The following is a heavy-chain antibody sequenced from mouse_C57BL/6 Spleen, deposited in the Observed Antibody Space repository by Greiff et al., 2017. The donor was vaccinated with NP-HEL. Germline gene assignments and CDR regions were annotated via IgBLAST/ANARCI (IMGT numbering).Heavy chain of an antibody. CDR2: IGPGSGST. D-gene: IGHD3-3*01. CDR1: GYTFTDYY. Sequence: VQLVESGAELVKPGASVKISCKASGYTFTDYYIHWVKQSPGQGLEWIGKIGPGSGSTYYNEKFKGKDTLTTDKSSSTTYMQLSSLTSEDAAVYFCASYARGNAMDYWGKGTSVTVAT. CDR3: ASYARGNAMDY. J-gene: IGHJ4*01. V-gene: IGHV1-77*01.